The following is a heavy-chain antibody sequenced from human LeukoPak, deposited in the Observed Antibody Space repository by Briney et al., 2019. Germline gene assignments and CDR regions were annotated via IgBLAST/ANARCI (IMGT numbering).Heavy chain of an antibody. V-gene: IGHV4-38-2*02. CDR1: GYSISSGYY. CDR2: IYYSGST. J-gene: IGHJ4*02. D-gene: IGHD6-6*01. Sequence: SETLSLTCTVPGYSISSGYYWGWIRQPPGKGLEWIGSIYYSGSTYYNPSLKSRVTISVDTSKNQFSLKLSSVTAADTAVYYCARESSSSHDYWGQGTLVTVSS. CDR3: ARESSSSHDY.